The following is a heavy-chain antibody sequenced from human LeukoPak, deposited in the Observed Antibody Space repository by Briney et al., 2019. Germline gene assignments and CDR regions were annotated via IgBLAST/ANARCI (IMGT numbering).Heavy chain of an antibody. CDR3: ARHLSSGGNY. J-gene: IGHJ4*02. D-gene: IGHD6-19*01. CDR1: GFIFSSYS. V-gene: IGHV3-48*02. Sequence: GGFLRLSCAASGFIFSSYSMNWVRQGPGKGLEWVSYISSSSTSIYYADSVKGRFTISRDNAKNSLSLQMNSLRDEDTAVYYCARHLSSGGNYWGQGTLVTVSS. CDR2: ISSSSTSI.